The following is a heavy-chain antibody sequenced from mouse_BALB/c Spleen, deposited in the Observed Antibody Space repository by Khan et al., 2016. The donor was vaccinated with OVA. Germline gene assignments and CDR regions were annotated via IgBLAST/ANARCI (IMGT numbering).Heavy chain of an antibody. CDR3: ARQPYYNYNIMDF. Sequence: VQLQQSGPGLVAPSQSLSITCTISGFSLTNYGVHWVRQPPGKGLEWLVVIWSDGSTTYNSALKSRLTISKDKSESQVFLKMNSLQTDDTAMYFCARQPYYNYNIMDFWGQGTSVTVSS. J-gene: IGHJ4*01. V-gene: IGHV2-6-1*01. D-gene: IGHD2-12*01. CDR1: GFSLTNYG. CDR2: IWSDGST.